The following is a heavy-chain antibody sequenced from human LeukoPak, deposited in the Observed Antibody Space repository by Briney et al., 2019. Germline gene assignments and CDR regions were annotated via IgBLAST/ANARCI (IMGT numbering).Heavy chain of an antibody. CDR2: ISDSGGST. Sequence: GGSLRLSCAASGFTFSSYAMSWVRQAPGKGLEWDSAISDSGGSTYYADSVKGRFTISRDNSKNTLDLQMNILRAEDSAVYYCARAIQLWFPTTDYWGQGTLVTVSS. CDR1: GFTFSSYA. D-gene: IGHD5-18*01. CDR3: ARAIQLWFPTTDY. J-gene: IGHJ4*02. V-gene: IGHV3-23*01.